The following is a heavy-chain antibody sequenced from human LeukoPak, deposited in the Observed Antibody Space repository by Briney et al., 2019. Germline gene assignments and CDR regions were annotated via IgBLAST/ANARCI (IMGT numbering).Heavy chain of an antibody. Sequence: GGSLRLSCAASGFTFSSYWMSWVRQAPGKGLEWVANIKQDGSEKYYVDSVKGRFTISRDNAKNSLYLQMNSLRAEDTAVYYCARDSGSGSYSETLDYWGQGTLVTVSP. CDR1: GFTFSSYW. J-gene: IGHJ4*02. D-gene: IGHD3-10*01. CDR3: ARDSGSGSYSETLDY. CDR2: IKQDGSEK. V-gene: IGHV3-7*01.